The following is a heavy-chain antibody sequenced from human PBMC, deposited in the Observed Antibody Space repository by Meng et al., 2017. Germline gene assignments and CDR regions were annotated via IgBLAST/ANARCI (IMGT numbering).Heavy chain of an antibody. CDR3: ARNAYIAVAGTEMDY. CDR2: INAGNGNT. D-gene: IGHD6-19*01. V-gene: IGHV1-3*01. J-gene: IGHJ4*02. CDR1: GYTFTSYA. Sequence: QVQLWQPGAAVKKPVASVKVSCKASGYTFTSYAMHWVRQAPGQRLEWMGWINAGNGNTKYSQKFQGRVTITRDTSASTAYMELSSLRSEDTAVYYCARNAYIAVAGTEMDYWGQGTLVTVSS.